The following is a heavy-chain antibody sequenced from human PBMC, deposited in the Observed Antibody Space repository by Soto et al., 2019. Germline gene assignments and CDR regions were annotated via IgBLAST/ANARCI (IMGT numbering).Heavy chain of an antibody. J-gene: IGHJ6*02. CDR2: IKSKTDGGTT. CDR3: RLDYFYYGMDV. CDR1: GFSFRNAW. V-gene: IGHV3-15*01. Sequence: GGSLRLSCAASGFSFRNAWMSWVRQAPGKGLEWVGRIKSKTDGGTTDYAAPVKGRFTISRDNSKNTLYLQMNSLKTEDTAVYYCRLDYFYYGMDVWGQGTTVTVSS.